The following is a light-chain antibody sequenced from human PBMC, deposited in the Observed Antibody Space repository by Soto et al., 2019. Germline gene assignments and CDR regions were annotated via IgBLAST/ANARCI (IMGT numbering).Light chain of an antibody. Sequence: EIVLTQSPGTLSLSPGERATLSCRASQSVSSSYLAWFQQKPGQAPRLLIYGASSRATGIPDRFSGSGSGKVFTLTISRLEPEDFAVYYCLQYGSSPLYTFGQGTKLEIK. CDR2: GAS. J-gene: IGKJ2*01. CDR1: QSVSSSY. V-gene: IGKV3-20*01. CDR3: LQYGSSPLYT.